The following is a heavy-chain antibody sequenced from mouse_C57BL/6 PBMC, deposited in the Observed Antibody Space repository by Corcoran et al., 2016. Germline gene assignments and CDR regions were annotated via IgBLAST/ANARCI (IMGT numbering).Heavy chain of an antibody. Sequence: EVQLQEFGPELVKHGASVKISCKASGYTFTDCYMNWVKPRHGKSLEWIGDSNPHNGGTSYNQKFKGKATLTVAKSASTAYMELRSLTSEDAAGYYGARLGYYGSSYWYFDVWGTGTTVNVSS. CDR3: ARLGYYGSSYWYFDV. D-gene: IGHD1-1*01. V-gene: IGHV1-26*01. CDR1: GYTFTDCY. CDR2: SNPHNGGT. J-gene: IGHJ1*03.